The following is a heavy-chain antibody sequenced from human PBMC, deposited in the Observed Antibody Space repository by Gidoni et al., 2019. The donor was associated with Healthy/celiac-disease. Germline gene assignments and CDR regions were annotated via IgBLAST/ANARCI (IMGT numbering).Heavy chain of an antibody. CDR3: AGEDYGDLYFDY. Sequence: QVQLVESGGGVVQPGRSLRISCAASGFTFSSYGMPWVRQAPGRGLEWVAVIWYDGSNKYYADSVKGRFTISRDNSKNTLYLQMNSLRAEDTAVYYCAGEDYGDLYFDYWGQGTLVTVSS. J-gene: IGHJ4*02. CDR2: IWYDGSNK. D-gene: IGHD4-17*01. V-gene: IGHV3-33*01. CDR1: GFTFSSYG.